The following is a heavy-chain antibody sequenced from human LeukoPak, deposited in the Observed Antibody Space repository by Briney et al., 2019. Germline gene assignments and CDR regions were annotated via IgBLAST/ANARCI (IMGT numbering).Heavy chain of an antibody. CDR2: MNEYGSEI. Sequence: GGSLRLSCAVSGFIFSDFSMSWVRQAPGKGVEGVAKMNEYGSEIFYVDSVKGRFTISRDTAKNSLYLQMNRLRAEDTAVYYCARPRGCGTSRCNNFDYWGQGTLVTVSS. V-gene: IGHV3-7*01. D-gene: IGHD2-21*01. J-gene: IGHJ4*02. CDR3: ARPRGCGTSRCNNFDY. CDR1: GFIFSDFS.